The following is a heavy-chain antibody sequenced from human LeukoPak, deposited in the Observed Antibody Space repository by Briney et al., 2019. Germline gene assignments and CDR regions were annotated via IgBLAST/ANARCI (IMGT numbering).Heavy chain of an antibody. CDR3: ARWLSGDPPFFFDY. D-gene: IGHD3-22*01. CDR2: ISVYNGNT. Sequence: ASVKVSCKASGYTFTDYGISWVRQAPGQGLEWMGWISVYNGNTNYAQKLQGRATMTTDTSTSTAYMEVRSLRSDDTAIYYCARWLSGDPPFFFDYWGQGTLVTVSS. J-gene: IGHJ4*02. CDR1: GYTFTDYG. V-gene: IGHV1-18*01.